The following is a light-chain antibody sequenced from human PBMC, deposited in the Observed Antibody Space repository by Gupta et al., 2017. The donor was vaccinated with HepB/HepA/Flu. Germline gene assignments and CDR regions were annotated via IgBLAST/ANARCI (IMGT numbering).Light chain of an antibody. CDR1: QDISNY. CDR3: QQYENLPPVS. V-gene: IGKV1-33*01. J-gene: IGKJ2*03. Sequence: DIQMTQSPSSLSASVGDRVTITCQASQDISNYLNWYQQKPGKAPKLLIYDASNLETGVPSRFSGSGSGTDFTFTISSRQPEDIATYYCQQYENLPPVSFGQGTKMEIK. CDR2: DAS.